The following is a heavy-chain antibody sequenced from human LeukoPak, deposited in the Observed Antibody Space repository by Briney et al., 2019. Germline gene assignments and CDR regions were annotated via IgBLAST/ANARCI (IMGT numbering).Heavy chain of an antibody. V-gene: IGHV3-53*04. Sequence: GGSLRLSCAASGFTVSSNYMSWGRQAPGKGLEWVSVIYSGGSTYYADSVKGRFTISRHNSKNTLYLQMNSLRAEDTAVYYCARVGDSSGYYRAYWGQGTLVTVSS. D-gene: IGHD3-22*01. J-gene: IGHJ4*02. CDR1: GFTVSSNY. CDR2: IYSGGST. CDR3: ARVGDSSGYYRAY.